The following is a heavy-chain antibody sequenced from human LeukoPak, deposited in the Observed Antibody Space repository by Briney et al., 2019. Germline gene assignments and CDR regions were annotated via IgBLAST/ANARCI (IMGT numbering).Heavy chain of an antibody. D-gene: IGHD2-2*02. CDR3: ARSSPHCSSTSCYNDAFDI. J-gene: IGHJ3*02. CDR2: INQDGSEM. Sequence: GGSLRLSCAASGFTFSNYWMSWVRQAPGKGLEWLANINQDGSEMYYVDSVKGRFTISRDNAKNSLYLQMNSLRAEDTAVYYCARSSPHCSSTSCYNDAFDIWGQGTMVTVSS. V-gene: IGHV3-7*01. CDR1: GFTFSNYW.